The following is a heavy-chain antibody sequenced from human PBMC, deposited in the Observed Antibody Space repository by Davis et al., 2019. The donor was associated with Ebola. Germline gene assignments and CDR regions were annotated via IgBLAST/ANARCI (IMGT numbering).Heavy chain of an antibody. Sequence: PGGSLRLSCAASGFTFSSYGMHWVRQAPGKGLEWVAVISYDGSNKYYADSVKGRFTISRDNSKNTLYLQMNSLRAEDTAVYYCAKELRWYSSSWFGDYWGQGTLVTVSS. D-gene: IGHD6-13*01. J-gene: IGHJ4*02. CDR1: GFTFSSYG. CDR2: ISYDGSNK. V-gene: IGHV3-30*18. CDR3: AKELRWYSSSWFGDY.